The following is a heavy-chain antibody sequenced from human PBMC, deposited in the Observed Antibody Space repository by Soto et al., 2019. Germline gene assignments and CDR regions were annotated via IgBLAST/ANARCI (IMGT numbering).Heavy chain of an antibody. CDR3: AKDGYSNSWYHFDY. CDR1: GFTFSTFA. Sequence: EVQLLESGGDSVQPGGSLRLSCAASGFTFSTFAMNWVRQAPGQGLEWVSTIGGSGVSTYYTDSVKGRFTISRDNSKNTVYLQMNSLRAEDTAVYYCAKDGYSNSWYHFDYWGQGTLVTVSS. V-gene: IGHV3-23*01. CDR2: IGGSGVST. J-gene: IGHJ4*02. D-gene: IGHD6-13*01.